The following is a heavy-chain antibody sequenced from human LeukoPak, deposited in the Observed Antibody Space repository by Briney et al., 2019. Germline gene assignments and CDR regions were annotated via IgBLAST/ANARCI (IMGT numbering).Heavy chain of an antibody. D-gene: IGHD5-18*01. Sequence: SVKVSCKASGGTFSSYAISWVRQAPGQGLEWMGGIIPIFGTANYAQKFQGRVTITADESTSTAYMELSSLRSEDTAVYYCARDHTAMAPYNWFDPWGQGTLVTVSS. CDR3: ARDHTAMAPYNWFDP. CDR1: GGTFSSYA. J-gene: IGHJ5*02. V-gene: IGHV1-69*13. CDR2: IIPIFGTA.